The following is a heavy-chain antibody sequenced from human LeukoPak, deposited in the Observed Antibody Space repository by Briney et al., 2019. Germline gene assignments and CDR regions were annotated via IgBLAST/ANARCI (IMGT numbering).Heavy chain of an antibody. J-gene: IGHJ4*02. V-gene: IGHV1-2*02. CDR1: GYTFSGYY. Sequence: GASVKASCKASGYTFSGYYVHWVRQAPGQGLQWMGWINPNSGDTNYAQKFQGRVTMTRDTSISTAYMELSRLTSDDTAVYYCAREITGMIGPTDYWGQGTLVTVSS. CDR2: INPNSGDT. CDR3: AREITGMIGPTDY. D-gene: IGHD1-20*01.